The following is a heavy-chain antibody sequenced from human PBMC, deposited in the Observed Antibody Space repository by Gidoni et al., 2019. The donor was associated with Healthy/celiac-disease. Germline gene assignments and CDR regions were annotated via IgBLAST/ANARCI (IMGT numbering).Heavy chain of an antibody. CDR1: GYTLTELS. J-gene: IGHJ6*02. CDR3: ATDRWAAAGLNYYDYGMDV. D-gene: IGHD6-13*01. Sequence: QVQLVQSGAEVMKPGASVKVSCTVSGYTLTELSMHGVRQAPGKGLEWMGGFDPEDGETRYAQKCQGRVNMTEDTSTDTDYRELSSMRSEDTAGYYCATDRWAAAGLNYYDYGMDVWGQGTTVTVSS. CDR2: FDPEDGET. V-gene: IGHV1-24*01.